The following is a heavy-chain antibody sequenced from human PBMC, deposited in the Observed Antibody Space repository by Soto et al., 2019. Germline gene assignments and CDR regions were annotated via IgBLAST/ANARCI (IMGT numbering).Heavy chain of an antibody. CDR2: INHSGST. D-gene: IGHD2-15*01. CDR3: ARGDIVAVGNRLDV. CDR1: GGSFSGYY. V-gene: IGHV4-34*01. Sequence: SETLSLTCAVYGGSFSGYYWSWIRQPPGKGLEWIGEINHSGSTNYNPSLKSRVTISVDTSKNQFSLKLSSVTPADTAVYYCARGDIVAVGNRLDVWGKGTTVTVSS. J-gene: IGHJ6*04.